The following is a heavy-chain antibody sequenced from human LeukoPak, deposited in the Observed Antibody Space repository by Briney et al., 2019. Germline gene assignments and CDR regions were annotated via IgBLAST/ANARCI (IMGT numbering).Heavy chain of an antibody. CDR2: IYTSGST. CDR1: GGSISSGSYY. D-gene: IGHD5-24*01. CDR3: ARTPIDYYMDV. J-gene: IGHJ6*03. V-gene: IGHV4-61*02. Sequence: SETLSLTCTASGGSISSGSYYWSWIRQPAGKGLEWIGRIYTSGSTNYNPSLKSRVTISVDTSKNQFSLKLSSVTAADTAVYYCARTPIDYYMDVWGKGTTVTVSS.